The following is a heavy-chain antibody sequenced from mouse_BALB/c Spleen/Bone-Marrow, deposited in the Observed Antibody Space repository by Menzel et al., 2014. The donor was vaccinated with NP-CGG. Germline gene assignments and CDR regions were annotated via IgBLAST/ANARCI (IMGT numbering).Heavy chain of an antibody. V-gene: IGHV14-3*02. CDR2: IDPANGNT. J-gene: IGHJ4*01. CDR3: ARSRDYGRGFYAMDY. D-gene: IGHD1-1*01. CDR1: GFNFKDTY. Sequence: VQLQQSGAGLVKPGGSVKLSCTASGFNFKDTYMHWVKQWPEQGLEWIGRIDPANGNTKYDPKFQGKATITADTSSNTAYLQLSSLTSEDTAFYYCARSRDYGRGFYAMDYWGQGTSVTVSS.